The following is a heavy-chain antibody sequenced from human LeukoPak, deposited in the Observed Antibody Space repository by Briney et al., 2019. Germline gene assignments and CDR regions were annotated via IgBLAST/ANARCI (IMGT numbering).Heavy chain of an antibody. CDR1: TFTFGNAW. V-gene: IGHV3-15*01. J-gene: IGHJ4*02. CDR3: TTGQGYYYDGSGPIDY. Sequence: GGSLRLSCAALTFTFGNAWMSWVRQAPGKGLEWVGRIKTKTDGGRTDYVAPVRGRFTISRDDSKNTLYLQMNSLTTEDTARYYCTTGQGYYYDGSGPIDYWGQGTLVTVSS. D-gene: IGHD3-22*01. CDR2: IKTKTDGGRT.